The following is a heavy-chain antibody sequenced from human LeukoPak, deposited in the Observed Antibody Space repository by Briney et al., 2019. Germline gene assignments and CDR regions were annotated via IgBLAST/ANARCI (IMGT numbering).Heavy chain of an antibody. J-gene: IGHJ3*01. V-gene: IGHV1-46*01. CDR1: GYTFTNSY. CDR3: ARIRDGYNDAYDL. CDR2: INPDGGNT. D-gene: IGHD5-24*01. Sequence: GASVKVSCKASGYTFTNSYIHWERQAPGQVLEWMGLINPDGGNTNYAQNFQGRVTLTRDTSTSTVYMELSSLRSEDTAIYYCARIRDGYNDAYDLWGQGTVVTVPS.